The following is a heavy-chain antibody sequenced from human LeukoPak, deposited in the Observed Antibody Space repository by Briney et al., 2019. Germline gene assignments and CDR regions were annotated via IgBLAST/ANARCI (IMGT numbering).Heavy chain of an antibody. CDR3: ARESSGYYYSDY. Sequence: ASVKVSCKASGYTFTSYGISWVRQAPGQGLEWMGWISAYNGNTNYAQKPQGRVTMTTDTSTSTAYMELRSLRSDDTAVYYCARESSGYYYSDYWGQGTLVTVSS. CDR1: GYTFTSYG. V-gene: IGHV1-18*01. CDR2: ISAYNGNT. D-gene: IGHD3-22*01. J-gene: IGHJ4*02.